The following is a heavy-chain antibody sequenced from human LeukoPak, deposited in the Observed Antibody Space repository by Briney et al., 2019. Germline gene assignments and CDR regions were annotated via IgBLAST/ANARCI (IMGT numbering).Heavy chain of an antibody. Sequence: ASVKVSCKASGYTFTSYGISWVRQAPGQGLEWMGWINNHGKTNSPQNLQGRATMTTDTSTNTGYMELRSLRSDDTAVYYCAVSYYDSSGYYDYWGQGTLVIVSS. V-gene: IGHV1-18*01. CDR3: AVSYYDSSGYYDY. CDR2: INNHGKT. CDR1: GYTFTSYG. D-gene: IGHD3-22*01. J-gene: IGHJ4*02.